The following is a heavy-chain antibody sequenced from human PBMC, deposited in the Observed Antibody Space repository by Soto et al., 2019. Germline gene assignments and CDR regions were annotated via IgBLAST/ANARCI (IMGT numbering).Heavy chain of an antibody. CDR3: ARIPVDTSMIYWLDP. J-gene: IGHJ5*02. CDR2: IYYSGNT. D-gene: IGHD5-18*01. CDR1: GGSVSSGDYY. V-gene: IGHV4-61*08. Sequence: PSETLSLTCTVSGGSVSSGDYYWSWIWQPPGKGLEWIGYIYYSGNTNYNPSLKSRVIISVDTSKNLFSLKLTSVTAADTAVYYCARIPVDTSMIYWLDPWGQGTLVTVS.